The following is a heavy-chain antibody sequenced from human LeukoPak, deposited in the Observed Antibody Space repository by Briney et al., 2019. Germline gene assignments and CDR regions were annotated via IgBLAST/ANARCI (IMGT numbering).Heavy chain of an antibody. CDR2: FYYGERA. J-gene: IGHJ2*01. V-gene: IGHV4-61*08. CDR1: GGSISSGGYY. Sequence: SQTLSLTCTVSGGSISSGGYYWSWIRQAPGQGLECIGNFYYGERANYNPSLKSRVTISVDSSTNKFSMKLTSVTAADTAVYYCARLAYYYDRSGPADWYFDLWGRGTLVTVSS. D-gene: IGHD3-22*01. CDR3: ARLAYYYDRSGPADWYFDL.